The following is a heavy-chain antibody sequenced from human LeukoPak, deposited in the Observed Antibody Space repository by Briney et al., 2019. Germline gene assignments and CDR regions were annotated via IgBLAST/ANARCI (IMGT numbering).Heavy chain of an antibody. V-gene: IGHV1-46*01. D-gene: IGHD2-2*01. CDR3: ARTYCSSTSCYRYWYFDL. CDR2: INPSGGST. CDR1: GYTFTSYY. Sequence: GASVTVSCKASGYTFTSYYMHWVRQAPGQGLEWMGIINPSGGSTSYAQKFQGRVTMTRDMSTSTVYMELSSLRSEDTAVYYCARTYCSSTSCYRYWYFDLWGRGTLVTVSS. J-gene: IGHJ2*01.